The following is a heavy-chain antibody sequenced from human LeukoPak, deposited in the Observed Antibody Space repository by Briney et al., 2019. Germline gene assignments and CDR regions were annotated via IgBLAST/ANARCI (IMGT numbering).Heavy chain of an antibody. CDR2: INPNSGGT. CDR1: GYTFTGYY. CDR3: ARAPATTTVTDPPDY. D-gene: IGHD4-17*01. J-gene: IGHJ4*02. V-gene: IGHV1-2*04. Sequence: WASVKVSCKASGYTFTGYYMHWVRQAPGQGLEWMGWINPNSGGTNYAQKFQGWVTMTRDTSISTAYMELSRLRSDDTAVYYCARAPATTTVTDPPDYWGQGTLVTVSS.